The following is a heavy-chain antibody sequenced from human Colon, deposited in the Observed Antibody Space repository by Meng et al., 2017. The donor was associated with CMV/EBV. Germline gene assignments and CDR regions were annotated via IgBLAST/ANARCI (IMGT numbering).Heavy chain of an antibody. CDR3: AAYSKSSIY. D-gene: IGHD2-21*01. J-gene: IGHJ4*02. Sequence: GESLKISCAASGFTASDNYMTWVRQAPGKGLEWVSVIYSGSYPDYADSVKGRFTISRDNTRGTVFLQMNSLRAEDTAVYYCAAYSKSSIYWGQGTLVTVSS. V-gene: IGHV3-66*01. CDR2: IYSGSYP. CDR1: GFTASDNY.